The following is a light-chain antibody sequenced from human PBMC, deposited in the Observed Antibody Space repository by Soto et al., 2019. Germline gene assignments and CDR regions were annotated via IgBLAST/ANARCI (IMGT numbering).Light chain of an antibody. V-gene: IGLV3-21*04. CDR1: NLGSKS. Sequence: SYELTQPPSVSVAPGKTARITCGGNNLGSKSVHWYQQKPGQAPVLVIYYDSDRPSGIPERFSGSNSGNTATLTISRVEAGDEADYYCQVWDSSSDHPANWVFGGGTKLTVL. J-gene: IGLJ3*02. CDR2: YDS. CDR3: QVWDSSSDHPANWV.